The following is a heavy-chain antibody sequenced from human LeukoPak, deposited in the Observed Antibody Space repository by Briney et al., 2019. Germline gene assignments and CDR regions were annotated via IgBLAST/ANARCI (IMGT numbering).Heavy chain of an antibody. V-gene: IGHV4-4*07. J-gene: IGHJ3*02. CDR1: GGSISSYY. D-gene: IGHD3-22*01. CDR3: ARENKYYYDSSGYYNDAFDI. Sequence: SETLSLTCTVSGGSISSYYWSWIRQPAGKGLEWIGRIYTSGSTNYNPSLKSRVTISVDTSKNQFSLKLSSVTAADTAVYYCARENKYYYDSSGYYNDAFDIWGQGTMVTVSS. CDR2: IYTSGST.